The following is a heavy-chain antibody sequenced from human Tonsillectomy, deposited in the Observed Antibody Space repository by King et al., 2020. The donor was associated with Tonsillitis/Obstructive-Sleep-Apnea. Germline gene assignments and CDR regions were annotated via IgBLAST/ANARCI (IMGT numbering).Heavy chain of an antibody. J-gene: IGHJ3*02. D-gene: IGHD3-10*01. CDR2: IYYSGST. CDR3: ARDMVLEAGGDAFDI. Sequence: VQLQESGPGLVKPSETLSLTCTVSGGSISSYYWSWIRQPPGKGLEWIGFIYYSGSTNYNHSLKSRVTISIDTSKNQFSLKLSSVTAADTAVYYCARDMVLEAGGDAFDIWGQGTMVTVSS. V-gene: IGHV4-59*01. CDR1: GGSISSYY.